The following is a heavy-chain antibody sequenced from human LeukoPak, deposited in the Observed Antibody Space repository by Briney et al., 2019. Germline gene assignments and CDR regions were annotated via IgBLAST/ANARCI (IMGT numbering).Heavy chain of an antibody. D-gene: IGHD2-15*01. V-gene: IGHV3-33*08. CDR2: IWYGGSNK. J-gene: IGHJ4*02. CDR3: VRAGGSSHADY. CDR1: GFTFSSYG. Sequence: GGSLRLSCAASGFTFSSYGMHWVRQAPGKGLEWVAVIWYGGSNKYYADSVKGRFTISRDDAKNSMYLQMNSPRAEDTAVYFCVRAGGSSHADYWGQGTLVTVSS.